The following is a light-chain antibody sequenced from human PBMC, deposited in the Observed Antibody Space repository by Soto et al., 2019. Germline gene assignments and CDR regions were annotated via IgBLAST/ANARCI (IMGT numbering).Light chain of an antibody. Sequence: DIQMTQPPSSLSASVGDRVTIACWASQGISNYLAWYQQKPAKVPNLLIYAASTLQSGVPSRFGGSGSGTDFTLTISSLQPEDSAVYYCQQYDNSANFGQGTRLEIK. CDR2: AAS. V-gene: IGKV1-27*01. CDR3: QQYDNSAN. CDR1: QGISNY. J-gene: IGKJ5*01.